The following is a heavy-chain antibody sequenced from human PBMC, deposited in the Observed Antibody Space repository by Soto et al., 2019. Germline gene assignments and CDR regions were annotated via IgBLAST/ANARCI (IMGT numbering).Heavy chain of an antibody. D-gene: IGHD3-10*01. V-gene: IGHV4-61*08. Sequence: ETLSLTCTVSGGSVSSGDYFWSWLRQSPGKRLEWIAYIYYSGSTNYNPSLKSRATISVDTSKSQVSLTLTSMTAADAALYYCARSPNYYYYGFDVWGQGTAVTVSS. CDR3: ARSPNYYYYGFDV. CDR2: IYYSGST. J-gene: IGHJ6*02. CDR1: GGSVSSGDYF.